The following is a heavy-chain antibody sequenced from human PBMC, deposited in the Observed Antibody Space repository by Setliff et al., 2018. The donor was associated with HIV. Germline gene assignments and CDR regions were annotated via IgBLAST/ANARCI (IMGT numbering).Heavy chain of an antibody. CDR3: ARHVTVVAYFETLAGSFNY. D-gene: IGHD2-21*01. CDR1: GGSISSGTYY. Sequence: PSETLSLTCTASGGSISSGTYYWGWIRQPPGKGLEYIGTMYYSGSTYYNPSLRSRVTISVDTSKNHISLRLSSVTAADTAVYYCARHVTVVAYFETLAGSFNYWGQGTLVTVSS. J-gene: IGHJ4*02. CDR2: MYYSGST. V-gene: IGHV4-39*01.